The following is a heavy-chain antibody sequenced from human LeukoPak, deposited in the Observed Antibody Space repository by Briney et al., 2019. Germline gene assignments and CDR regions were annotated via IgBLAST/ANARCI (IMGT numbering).Heavy chain of an antibody. J-gene: IGHJ4*02. D-gene: IGHD6-19*01. CDR2: ISSSGGTT. V-gene: IGHV3-23*01. Sequence: PGGSLRLSCAAPGFIFSSYAMSWVRQAPGKGLEWVSAISSSGGTTYYADSVKGRFGISRDKSKNTLYLQMHTLRAEDTPVYYCAKDRNGWPTNFDSWGQGTLVTVSA. CDR3: AKDRNGWPTNFDS. CDR1: GFIFSSYA.